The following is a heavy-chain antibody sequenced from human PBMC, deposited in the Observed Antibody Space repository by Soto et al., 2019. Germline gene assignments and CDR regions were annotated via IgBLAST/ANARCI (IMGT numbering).Heavy chain of an antibody. CDR2: IKSKTDGGTT. V-gene: IGHV3-15*01. J-gene: IGHJ3*02. Sequence: GGSLRLSGAASGFTFSNAWMSWVRQAPGKGLEWVGRIKSKTDGGTTDYAAPVKGRFTISRDDSKNTLYLQMNSLKTEDTAVYYFNTEREYYDILTGYPASAFDIWGQGTIVPVSS. CDR1: GFTFSNAW. D-gene: IGHD3-9*01. CDR3: NTEREYYDILTGYPASAFDI.